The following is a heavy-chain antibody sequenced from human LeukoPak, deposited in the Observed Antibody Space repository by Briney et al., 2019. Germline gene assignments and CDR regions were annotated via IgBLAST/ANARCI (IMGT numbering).Heavy chain of an antibody. CDR1: GDSISGDY. V-gene: IGHV4-4*07. CDR2: IHSGGTT. Sequence: SETLSLTCTVSGDSISGDYYTWMRQPAGKGLEWIGRIHSGGTTNYNPSLMSRVTLSIDKSKKHISLRLTSVTAADTALYYCARDNGSGYTKGYEHYYYYLDVWGKGTTVTVSS. D-gene: IGHD3-3*02. CDR3: ARDNGSGYTKGYEHYYYYLDV. J-gene: IGHJ6*03.